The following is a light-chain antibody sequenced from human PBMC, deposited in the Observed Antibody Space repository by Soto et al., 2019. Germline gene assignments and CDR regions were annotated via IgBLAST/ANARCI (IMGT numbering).Light chain of an antibody. CDR1: QSVVTN. Sequence: EKVMTQSPATLSVSPGERVTLSCRASQSVVTNLAWYKQKPGQAPRLLISGAYTRATGIQDRFIGIWSGTEFTLTITSLQSEDFAVYYCQHYNDLPLTFGQGTKVDIK. V-gene: IGKV3-15*01. J-gene: IGKJ1*01. CDR3: QHYNDLPLT. CDR2: GAY.